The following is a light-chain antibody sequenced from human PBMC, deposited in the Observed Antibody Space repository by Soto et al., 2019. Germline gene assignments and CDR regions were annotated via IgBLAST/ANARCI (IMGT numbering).Light chain of an antibody. Sequence: EIVLTQSPGTLSLSPGEIATLSCRASQSVSSSYLAWYQQKPGQAPRLLIYGASSRATGIPDRFSGSGSGTDFTLTISRLEPEDFAVYYCQQYGSSSELTFGGGTKVEIK. CDR2: GAS. CDR1: QSVSSSY. V-gene: IGKV3-20*01. J-gene: IGKJ4*01. CDR3: QQYGSSSELT.